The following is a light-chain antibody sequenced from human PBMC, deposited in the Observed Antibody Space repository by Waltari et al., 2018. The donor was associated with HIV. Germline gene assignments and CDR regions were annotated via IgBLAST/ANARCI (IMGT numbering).Light chain of an antibody. CDR2: RNN. CDR1: NIGSKN. J-gene: IGLJ3*02. V-gene: IGLV3-9*01. CDR3: QVWDNNAAV. Sequence: SYELTQPLSVSVALGQTAKISCGENNIGSKNVHWYQQKPGQAPVLVIFRNNKRPSGIPERFSGSSSGNTATLTISRAQGGDEAAYYCQVWDNNAAVFGGGTQLIVL.